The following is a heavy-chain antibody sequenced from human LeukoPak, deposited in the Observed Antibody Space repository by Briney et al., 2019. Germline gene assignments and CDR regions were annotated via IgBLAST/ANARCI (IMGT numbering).Heavy chain of an antibody. V-gene: IGHV1-69*05. J-gene: IGHJ5*02. CDR3: ASGQGSSSSEDWFDP. CDR2: IIPIFGTA. D-gene: IGHD6-6*01. CDR1: GGTFSSYA. Sequence: ASVKVSCKASGGTFSSYAISWVRQAPGQGLEWMGGIIPIFGTANYAQKFQGRVTITTDESTSTAYMELSSLRSEDTAVYYCASGQGSSSSEDWFDPWGQGTLVTVSS.